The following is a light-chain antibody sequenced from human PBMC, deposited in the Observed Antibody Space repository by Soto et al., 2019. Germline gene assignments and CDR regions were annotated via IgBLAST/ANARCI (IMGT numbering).Light chain of an antibody. J-gene: IGLJ2*01. V-gene: IGLV2-14*03. CDR3: SSYTSISTLI. Sequence: QSALTQPASVSGSPGQSITISCTGTSSDVGGYKYVSWYKQHPGKVPKLIIYDVNNRPSGVSHRFSGSKSGNTASLTISWLQAEDEADYYCSSYTSISTLIFGGGTKVTVL. CDR1: SSDVGGYKY. CDR2: DVN.